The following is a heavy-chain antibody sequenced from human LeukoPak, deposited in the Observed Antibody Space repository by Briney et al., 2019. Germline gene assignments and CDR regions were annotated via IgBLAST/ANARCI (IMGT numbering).Heavy chain of an antibody. CDR3: ASKLPTTVTGDAFDI. Sequence: SETLSLTCTVSGGSISSGDYYWSWIRQPPGKGLEWIGYIYYSGSTYYNPSLKSRVTISVDTSKNQFSLKLSSVTAADTAVYYRASKLPTTVTGDAFDIWGQGTMVTVSS. V-gene: IGHV4-30-4*01. D-gene: IGHD4-17*01. J-gene: IGHJ3*02. CDR2: IYYSGST. CDR1: GGSISSGDYY.